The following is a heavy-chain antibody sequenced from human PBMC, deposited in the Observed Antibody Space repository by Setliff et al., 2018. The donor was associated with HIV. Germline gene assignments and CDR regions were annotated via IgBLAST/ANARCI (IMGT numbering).Heavy chain of an antibody. D-gene: IGHD3-10*01. Sequence: SETLSLTCTVSGDSISSYYWSWIRQPPGKGLEWIGYIYTSGITDYNPSLKSRVTISGDTSKNQFSLKLSSVTAADAAVYYCARDRRGYYYGSGSCYMDVWGTGTTVTVS. CDR2: IYTSGIT. CDR3: ARDRRGYYYGSGSCYMDV. J-gene: IGHJ6*03. V-gene: IGHV4-4*08. CDR1: GDSISSYY.